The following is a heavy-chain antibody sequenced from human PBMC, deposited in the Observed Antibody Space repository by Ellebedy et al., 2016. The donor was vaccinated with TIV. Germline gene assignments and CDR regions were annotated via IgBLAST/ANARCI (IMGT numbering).Heavy chain of an antibody. CDR3: ARDGGQPLVYGMDV. D-gene: IGHD6-13*01. CDR2: IYTSGST. Sequence: MPSETLSLTCTVSGGSISSYYWSWIRQPAGKGLEWIGRIYTSGSTNYNPSLKSRVTMSLDTSKNQFSLKLSSVTAADTAVYYCARDGGQPLVYGMDVWGQGTTVTVSS. CDR1: GGSISSYY. J-gene: IGHJ6*02. V-gene: IGHV4-4*07.